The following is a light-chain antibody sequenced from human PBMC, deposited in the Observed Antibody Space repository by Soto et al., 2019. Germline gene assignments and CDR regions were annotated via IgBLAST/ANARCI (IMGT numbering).Light chain of an antibody. CDR3: SSYTATSPPYV. CDR1: NSDVGGYNY. J-gene: IGLJ1*01. V-gene: IGLV2-14*01. Sequence: QSVLTQPPSVSGSPGQSITIPCTGTNSDVGGYNYVSWYQHHPGKAPKLMIYEVFNRPSGVSSRFSGSKSGSTASLTISGLQAADEADYYCSSYTATSPPYVFGTGTKLTVL. CDR2: EVF.